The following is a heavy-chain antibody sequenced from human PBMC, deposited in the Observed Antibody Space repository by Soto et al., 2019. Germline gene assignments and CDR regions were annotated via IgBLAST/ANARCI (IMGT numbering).Heavy chain of an antibody. Sequence: ASVKVSCKASGYTFTSYGISWVRQAPGQRLEWMGWISADNGNTKYSQKFQGRVTITTDTSASTAYMELSSLRSEDTAVYYCARDGIYYYYGMDVWGQGTTVTVSS. V-gene: IGHV1-18*01. CDR1: GYTFTSYG. J-gene: IGHJ6*02. D-gene: IGHD2-21*01. CDR2: ISADNGNT. CDR3: ARDGIYYYYGMDV.